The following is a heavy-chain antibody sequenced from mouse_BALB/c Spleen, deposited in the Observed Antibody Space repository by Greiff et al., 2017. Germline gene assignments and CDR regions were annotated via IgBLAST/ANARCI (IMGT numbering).Heavy chain of an antibody. Sequence: QVQLQQSGPGLVAPSQSLSITCTVSGFSLTSYGVHWVRQPPGKGLEWLGVIWAGGSTNYNSAIMSRLSISKDNSKSQVFLKMNSLQTDDTAMYYCAREDDGYYSRFAYWGQGTLVTVSA. CDR3: AREDDGYYSRFAY. CDR1: GFSLTSYG. CDR2: IWAGGST. J-gene: IGHJ3*01. D-gene: IGHD2-3*01. V-gene: IGHV2-9*02.